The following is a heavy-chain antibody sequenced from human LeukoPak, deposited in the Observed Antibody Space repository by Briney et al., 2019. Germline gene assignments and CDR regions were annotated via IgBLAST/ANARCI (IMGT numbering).Heavy chain of an antibody. D-gene: IGHD3-10*01. Sequence: GGSLRLSCAASGFTFSNYGMNWVRQAPGKGLEWVSFISTSSSYIYYADSVKGRFTISRDNAKNSLFLQMNSLRAEDTAVYYCARHKVRGVHPYIFDYWGQGTLVTVSS. CDR1: GFTFSNYG. J-gene: IGHJ4*02. CDR2: ISTSSSYI. CDR3: ARHKVRGVHPYIFDY. V-gene: IGHV3-21*01.